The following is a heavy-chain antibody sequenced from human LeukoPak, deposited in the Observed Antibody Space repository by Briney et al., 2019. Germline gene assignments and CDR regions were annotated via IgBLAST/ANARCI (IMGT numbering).Heavy chain of an antibody. CDR2: INHFGST. V-gene: IGHV4-34*01. CDR1: GGSFSGYY. CDR3: ARIRSRKWGFDY. D-gene: IGHD1-26*01. J-gene: IGHJ4*02. Sequence: SETLSLTCAVYGGSFSGYYWSWIRQPPGKGLEWIGEINHFGSTNYNPSLKSRVTISIDTSKNQFSLKLSSVTAADTAVYYCARIRSRKWGFDYWGQGTLVTVSS.